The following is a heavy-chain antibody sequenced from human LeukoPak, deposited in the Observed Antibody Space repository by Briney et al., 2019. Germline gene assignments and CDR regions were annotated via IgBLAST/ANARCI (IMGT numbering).Heavy chain of an antibody. J-gene: IGHJ4*02. CDR3: AREGKDGSGSYFLSLDY. CDR1: GGFFSGYY. V-gene: IGHV4-34*01. D-gene: IGHD3-10*01. Sequence: PSETLSLTCAVYGGFFSGYYWSWIRQPPGKGLEWLGEINHSGSTNYNPSLKSRVTISVDTSKNQFSLKLSSVTAADTAVYYCAREGKDGSGSYFLSLDYWGQGTLVTVSS. CDR2: INHSGST.